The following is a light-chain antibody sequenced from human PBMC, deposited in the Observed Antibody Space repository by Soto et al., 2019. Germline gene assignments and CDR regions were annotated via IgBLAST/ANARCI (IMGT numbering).Light chain of an antibody. CDR2: GAS. Sequence: IVLTQSPVTLSFSPCERASLSCSSSQSVSSNYLAWFQQKPGQAPRLLISGASNRASDIPDRFSGSGSWTDFTLTISRLEPEDFAVYYCLQYGSSPHTFGQGTRLEIK. CDR3: LQYGSSPHT. CDR1: QSVSSNY. V-gene: IGKV3-20*01. J-gene: IGKJ5*01.